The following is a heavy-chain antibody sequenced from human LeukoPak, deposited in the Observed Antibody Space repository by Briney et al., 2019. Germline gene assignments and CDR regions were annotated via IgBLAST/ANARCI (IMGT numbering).Heavy chain of an antibody. J-gene: IGHJ5*02. D-gene: IGHD3-9*01. V-gene: IGHV1-2*02. CDR1: GYTFTGYY. CDR2: INPNSGGT. CDR3: ARGFVDNRRWFDP. Sequence: ASVRVSCKASGYTFTGYYMHWVRQAPGQGLEWMGWINPNSGGTSYAQKFQGRVTMTRDTSISTAYMELSRLRSDDTAVYYCARGFVDNRRWFDPWGQGTLVTVSS.